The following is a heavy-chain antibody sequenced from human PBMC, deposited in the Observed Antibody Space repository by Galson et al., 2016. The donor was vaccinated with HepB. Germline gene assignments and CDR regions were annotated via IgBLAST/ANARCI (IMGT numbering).Heavy chain of an antibody. CDR3: ARDPGFRNGMNV. CDR1: GFTVSNNY. J-gene: IGHJ6*02. V-gene: IGHV3-53*01. CDR2: IYSGGST. Sequence: SLRLSCAVSGFTVSNNYMSWVRQAPGKGLEWVSLIYSGGSTYYADSVKGRFTISRDNSKNTLFLQMNNLSAEDTAVYYCARDPGFRNGMNVWGQGTTVTVSS.